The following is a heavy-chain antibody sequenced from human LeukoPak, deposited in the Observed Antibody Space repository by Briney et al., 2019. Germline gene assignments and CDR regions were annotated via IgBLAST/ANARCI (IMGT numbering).Heavy chain of an antibody. V-gene: IGHV3-21*04. Sequence: GGSLRLSCAASGFTFSSYSMNWVRQAPGEGLEWVSSISSSSSYIYYADSVKGRFTISRDNAKNSLYLQMNSLRAEDTAVYYCAKAPVTTCRGAFCYPFDYWGLGTLVTVSS. CDR2: ISSSSSYI. CDR3: AKAPVTTCRGAFCYPFDY. D-gene: IGHD2-15*01. CDR1: GFTFSSYS. J-gene: IGHJ4*02.